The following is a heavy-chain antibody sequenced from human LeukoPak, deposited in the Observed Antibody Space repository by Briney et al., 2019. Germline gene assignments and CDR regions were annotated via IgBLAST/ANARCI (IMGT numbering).Heavy chain of an antibody. CDR1: GFTFSSYN. J-gene: IGHJ5*02. D-gene: IGHD2/OR15-2a*01. CDR2: ITSSSTYI. CDR3: ARDDHYVLFDP. Sequence: GGSLRLSCAASGFTFSSYNMNWVRQAPGKGLEWVSSITSSSTYIYYADSVKGRFTISRDNAKNSLYLQMNSLRAEDTAVYYCARDDHYVLFDPWGQGTLVTVSS. V-gene: IGHV3-21*01.